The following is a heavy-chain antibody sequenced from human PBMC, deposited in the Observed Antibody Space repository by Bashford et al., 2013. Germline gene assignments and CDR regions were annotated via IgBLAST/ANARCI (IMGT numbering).Heavy chain of an antibody. CDR1: GFTFSSYA. CDR3: ARDHKFLGAVGSYPRAIDY. J-gene: IGHJ4*02. Sequence: GGSLRLSCAASGFTFSSYAMHWVRQAPGKGLEWVAVISYDGSNKYYADSVKGRFTISRDNSKNTLYLQMNSLRAEDTAVYYCARDHKFLGAVGSYPRAIDYWGQGTLVTVSS. D-gene: IGHD1-26*01. CDR2: ISYDGSNK. V-gene: IGHV3-30-3*01.